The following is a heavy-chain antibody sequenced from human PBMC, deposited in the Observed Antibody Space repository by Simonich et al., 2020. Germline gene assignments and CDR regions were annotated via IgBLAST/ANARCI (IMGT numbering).Heavy chain of an antibody. J-gene: IGHJ4*02. CDR1: GFPFSSYS. D-gene: IGHD7-27*01. CDR2: ISSSWSYI. CDR3: ARDRGTGVPMDY. V-gene: IGHV3-21*01. Sequence: EVQLVESGGGLVKPGGSLRLSCAASGFPFSSYSMNWVRQAPGQGREGGSYISSSWSYIYYGDSVKGRFTISSDNAKNLLYLQMNSLRAEATAVYYCARDRGTGVPMDYWGQGTLVTVSS.